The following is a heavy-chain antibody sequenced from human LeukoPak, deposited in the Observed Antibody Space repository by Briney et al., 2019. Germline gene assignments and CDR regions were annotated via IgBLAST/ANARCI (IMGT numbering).Heavy chain of an antibody. CDR2: ISGSASST. D-gene: IGHD3-22*01. CDR1: GFTFSNYA. CDR3: ARVSTYYYDSSGYYFDY. Sequence: GGSLRLSCAASGFTFSNYAMSWVRQAPGKGLEWVSAISGSASSTYHADSVKGRFTISRDNAKNSLYLQMNSLRAEDTAVYYCARVSTYYYDSSGYYFDYWGQGTLVTVSS. V-gene: IGHV3-23*01. J-gene: IGHJ4*02.